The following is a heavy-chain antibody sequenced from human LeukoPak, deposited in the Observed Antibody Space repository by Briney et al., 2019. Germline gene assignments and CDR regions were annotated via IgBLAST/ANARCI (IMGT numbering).Heavy chain of an antibody. J-gene: IGHJ3*02. CDR2: IRSKTNTYAT. CDR1: GFTFSGSA. Sequence: GGSLKLSCAASGFTFSGSAIHWVRQASGKGLEWVGRIRSKTNTYATAYAASVKGRFTISRDDSMNTAYLQMNSLKTEDTAVYYCNAFDIWGQGTMVTVSS. V-gene: IGHV3-73*01. CDR3: NAFDI.